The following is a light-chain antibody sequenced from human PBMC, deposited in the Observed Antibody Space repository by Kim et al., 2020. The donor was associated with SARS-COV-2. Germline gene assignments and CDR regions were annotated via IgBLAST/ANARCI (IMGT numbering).Light chain of an antibody. J-gene: IGKJ2*01. V-gene: IGKV1-5*01. CDR1: HGIRSW. CDR3: QQYNSYPPT. CDR2: DAS. Sequence: SASVADRVTITCRASHGIRSWLAWFQQKPGKTPKLLIYDASSLVSGVSSRFRGSGSGTDFTLTISSLQPDDFATYYCQQYNSYPPTFGQGTKLEI.